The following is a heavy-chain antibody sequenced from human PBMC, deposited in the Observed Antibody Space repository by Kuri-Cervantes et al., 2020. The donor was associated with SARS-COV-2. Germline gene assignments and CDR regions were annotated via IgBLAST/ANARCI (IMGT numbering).Heavy chain of an antibody. D-gene: IGHD6-6*01. J-gene: IGHJ4*02. CDR2: ISYDGSNK. CDR1: GFTFSSYA. CDR3: ARKRSKYSSSSGLFSY. Sequence: GESLKISCAASGFTFSSYAMHWVRQAPGKGLEWVAVISYDGSNKYYADSVKGRFTISRDNSKNTLYLQMNSLRAEDTAVYYCARKRSKYSSSSGLFSYWGQGTLVTVSS. V-gene: IGHV3-30-3*01.